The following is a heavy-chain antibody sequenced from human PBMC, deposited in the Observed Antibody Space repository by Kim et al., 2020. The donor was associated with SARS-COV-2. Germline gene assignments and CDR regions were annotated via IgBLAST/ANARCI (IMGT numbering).Heavy chain of an antibody. J-gene: IGHJ4*02. V-gene: IGHV4-34*01. D-gene: IGHD5-18*01. CDR1: GGSFSGYY. CDR2: INHSGST. CDR3: ARGRGYSYGLDY. Sequence: SETLSLTCAVYGGSFSGYYWSWIRQPPGKGLEWIGEINHSGSTNYNPSLKSRVTISVDTSKNQFSLKLSSVTAADTAVYYCARGRGYSYGLDYWGQGTLVTVSS.